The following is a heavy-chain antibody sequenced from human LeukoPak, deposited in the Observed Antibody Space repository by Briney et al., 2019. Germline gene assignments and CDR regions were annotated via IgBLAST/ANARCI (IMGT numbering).Heavy chain of an antibody. CDR3: AAEVGQWLVRT. CDR2: IYHSGRT. D-gene: IGHD6-19*01. Sequence: SETLSLTCAVSGYSISSGYYWGWIRQPPGKGLEWIGSIYHSGRTYYNPSLKSRVTISVDTSKNQFSLKLSSVTAADTAVYYCAAEVGQWLVRTWGQGTLVTVSS. CDR1: GYSISSGYY. J-gene: IGHJ5*02. V-gene: IGHV4-38-2*01.